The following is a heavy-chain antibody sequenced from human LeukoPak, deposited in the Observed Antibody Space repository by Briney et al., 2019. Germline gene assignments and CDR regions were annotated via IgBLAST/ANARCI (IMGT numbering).Heavy chain of an antibody. CDR1: GGSVSSSSYY. CDR2: ISYSGST. J-gene: IGHJ3*02. D-gene: IGHD6-19*01. Sequence: SETLSPTCTVSGGSVSSSSYYWTWIRQPPGKGLEWIGYISYSGSTSYSPSLKSRVTISVDTSTKQFSLNLSSVTAADTAVYYCAREGYTSGSDAFDIWGQGTMVTVSS. CDR3: AREGYTSGSDAFDI. V-gene: IGHV4-61*01.